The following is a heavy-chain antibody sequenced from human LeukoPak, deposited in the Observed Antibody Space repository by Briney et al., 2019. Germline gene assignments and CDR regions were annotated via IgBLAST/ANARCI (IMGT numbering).Heavy chain of an antibody. J-gene: IGHJ6*02. CDR3: ARELGYCTGTTCSVHYYGMDV. CDR1: GFTFTSYS. CDR2: ISISSSTI. Sequence: GGSLRLSCAASGFTFTSYSMNWVRQAPGKGLEWISYISISSSTIYYGDPVKGRFTISRDNAKKSVYLQMDSLRDEDTAVYYCARELGYCTGTTCSVHYYGMDVWGQGTTVTVSS. V-gene: IGHV3-48*02. D-gene: IGHD2-2*01.